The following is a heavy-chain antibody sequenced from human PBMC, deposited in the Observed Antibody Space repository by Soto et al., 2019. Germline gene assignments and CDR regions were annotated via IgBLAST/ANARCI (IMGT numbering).Heavy chain of an antibody. CDR2: IYYSGST. Sequence: NPSETLSLTCTVSGGSISSYYWSWIRQPPGKGLEWIGYIYYSGSTNYNPSLKSRVTISVDTSKNQFSLKLSSVTAADTAVYYCARDYYGSGSYLGYWGQGTLVTVSS. CDR1: GGSISSYY. J-gene: IGHJ4*02. D-gene: IGHD3-10*01. V-gene: IGHV4-59*01. CDR3: ARDYYGSGSYLGY.